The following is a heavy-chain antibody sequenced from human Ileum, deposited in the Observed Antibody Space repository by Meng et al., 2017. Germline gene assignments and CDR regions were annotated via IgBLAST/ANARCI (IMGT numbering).Heavy chain of an antibody. CDR3: ARDIIGDLTVYCDY. J-gene: IGHJ4*02. CDR2: ISNSGTP. Sequence: VQRQEPSPALGRPSETRHLHCNVSDRSVSSNRHYWTWMRQAPGKGLEWIGYISNSGTPNYNPSLKRRVTMSVDTSKNQFSLKLSSVTAADTAVYYCARDIIGDLTVYCDYWGQGTLVTVSS. D-gene: IGHD7-27*01. V-gene: IGHV4-61*01. CDR1: DRSVSSNRHY.